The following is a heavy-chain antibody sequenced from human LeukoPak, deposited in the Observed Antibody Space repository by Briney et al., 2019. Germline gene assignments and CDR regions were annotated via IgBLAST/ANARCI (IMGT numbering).Heavy chain of an antibody. J-gene: IGHJ4*02. CDR3: AREAPGTRPSHSDY. CDR1: GGSFSGYY. Sequence: PSETLSLTCAVYGGSFSGYYWSWIRQPPGKGLEWIGEINHSGSTNYNPSLKSRVTISVDTSKNQFSLKLSSVTAADTAVYYCAREAPGTRPSHSDYWGQGTLVTVSS. V-gene: IGHV4-34*01. CDR2: INHSGST. D-gene: IGHD6-13*01.